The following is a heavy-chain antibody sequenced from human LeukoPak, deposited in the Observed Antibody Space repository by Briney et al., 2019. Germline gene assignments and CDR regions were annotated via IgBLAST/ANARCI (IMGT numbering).Heavy chain of an antibody. J-gene: IGHJ6*03. CDR2: INHSGST. CDR1: GGSFSGYY. V-gene: IGHV4-34*01. CDR3: ARVVGVVIRYYYYYMDV. Sequence: SETLSLTCAVYGGSFSGYYWSWIRQPPGKGLEWIGEINHSGSTNYNPSLKSRVTTSVDTSKNQFSLKLSSVTAADTAVYYCARVVGVVIRYYYYYMDVWGKGTTVTVSS. D-gene: IGHD3-3*01.